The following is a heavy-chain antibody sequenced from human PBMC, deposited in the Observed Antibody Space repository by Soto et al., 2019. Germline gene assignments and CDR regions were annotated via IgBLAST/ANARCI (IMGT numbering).Heavy chain of an antibody. Sequence: QLQLQESGPGLVKPSETLSLICTVSGDSISSGRYHWGWIRQPPGKGLEFIATILYTGNTHYNPTLRSRVTILVDTSKSQCSLRLISVPAADTAVYDCARADGFGVVTPLMDYWGQGTLVTVSS. CDR1: GDSISSGRYH. V-gene: IGHV4-39*01. J-gene: IGHJ4*02. CDR2: ILYTGNT. D-gene: IGHD3-3*01. CDR3: ARADGFGVVTPLMDY.